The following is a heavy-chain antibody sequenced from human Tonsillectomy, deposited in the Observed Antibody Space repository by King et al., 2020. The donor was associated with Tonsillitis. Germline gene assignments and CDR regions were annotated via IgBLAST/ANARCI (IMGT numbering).Heavy chain of an antibody. J-gene: IGHJ4*02. CDR3: ARGGCSGWYCFDY. D-gene: IGHD6-19*01. Sequence: VQLVESGGGVVQPGRSLRLSCAASGFTFSSYAMHWVRQAPGKGLEWVAVISYDGSNKYYADSVKGRFTISRDNSKNTLYLQMNSLRAADTAVYYCARGGCSGWYCFDYWGQGTLVTVSS. CDR2: ISYDGSNK. CDR1: GFTFSSYA. V-gene: IGHV3-30-3*01.